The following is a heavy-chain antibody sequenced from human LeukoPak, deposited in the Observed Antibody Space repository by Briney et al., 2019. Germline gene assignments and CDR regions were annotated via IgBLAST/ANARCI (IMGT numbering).Heavy chain of an antibody. J-gene: IGHJ4*02. CDR2: VYNGGT. Sequence: SETLSLTCSVSGGSFSRYSWNWIRQPPGKRLEWIGYVYNGGTNYNPSLKSRVTMSVDTSKKRFSLTLTSVNAADTAVYYCARDTTLDEGSSRYGFGYWGQGTLVTVSS. CDR3: ARDTTLDEGSSRYGFGY. D-gene: IGHD6-13*01. CDR1: GGSFSRYS. V-gene: IGHV4-59*01.